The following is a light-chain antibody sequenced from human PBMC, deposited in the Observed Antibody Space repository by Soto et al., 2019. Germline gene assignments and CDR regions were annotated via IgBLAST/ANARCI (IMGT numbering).Light chain of an antibody. CDR2: DVS. V-gene: IGLV2-14*01. CDR1: SSDIGRYNY. Sequence: QSVLTQPASVSGSPGQSITISCTGTSSDIGRYNYVSWYQQYPGKAPKFMIYDVSNRPSGVSNRFSGSKSGNTASLTISGLQAEDEADYYCSSYTSSSTRVFGTGTKVTVL. CDR3: SSYTSSSTRV. J-gene: IGLJ1*01.